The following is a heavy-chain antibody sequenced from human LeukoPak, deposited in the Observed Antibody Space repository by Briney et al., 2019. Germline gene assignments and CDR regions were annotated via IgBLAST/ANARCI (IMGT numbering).Heavy chain of an antibody. CDR2: IYTSGSA. CDR1: GGSISSYY. Sequence: SETLSLTCTVSGGSISSYYWSWIRQPAGKGLEWIGRIYTSGSANYNPSLKSRVTMSVDTSKNQFSLKLSSVTAADTAVYYCARDIYGSGENWFDPWGQGTLVTVSS. V-gene: IGHV4-4*07. CDR3: ARDIYGSGENWFDP. J-gene: IGHJ5*02. D-gene: IGHD3-10*01.